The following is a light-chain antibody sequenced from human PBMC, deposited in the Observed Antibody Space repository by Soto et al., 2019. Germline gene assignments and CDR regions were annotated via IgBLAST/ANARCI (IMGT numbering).Light chain of an antibody. CDR1: QSISSDA. Sequence: EIVLTQSPATLSLSPGERATLSCRASQSISSDALTWYQQKPGQDPRFVIYSTSIRATGIPDRFSGSGSGTDFTLTISRLEPEDFAFYYCHQHDTLPVTFGGGTRVDIK. CDR3: HQHDTLPVT. J-gene: IGKJ4*01. V-gene: IGKV3-20*01. CDR2: STS.